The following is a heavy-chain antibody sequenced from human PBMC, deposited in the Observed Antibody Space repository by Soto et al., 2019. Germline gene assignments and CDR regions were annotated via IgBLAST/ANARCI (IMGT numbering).Heavy chain of an antibody. CDR1: GFTFSNAW. CDR2: IKSKTDGGTT. J-gene: IGHJ4*02. D-gene: IGHD3-3*01. V-gene: IGHV3-15*07. Sequence: EVQLVESGGGLVKPGGSLRLSCAASGFTFSNAWMNWVRQAPGKGLEWVGRIKSKTDGGTTDYAAPVKGRFTISRDDSKNTLYLQMNSPKTEDTAVYYCTTEPYDFWSGTFDYWGQGTLVTVSS. CDR3: TTEPYDFWSGTFDY.